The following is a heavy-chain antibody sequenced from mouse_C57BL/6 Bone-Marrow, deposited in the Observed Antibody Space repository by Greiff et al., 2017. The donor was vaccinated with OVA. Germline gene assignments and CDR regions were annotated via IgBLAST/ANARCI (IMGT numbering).Heavy chain of an antibody. J-gene: IGHJ2*01. V-gene: IGHV1-55*01. CDR1: GYTFTSYW. D-gene: IGHD2-2*01. Sequence: QVQLQQPGAELVKPGASVKMSCKASGYTFTSYWITWVKQRPGQGLEWIGDIYPGSGSTNYNEKFKSKATLTVDTSSSTAYMQLSSLTSEDSAVYYCAREKIMVTTKEYYFDYWGQGTTLTVSS. CDR3: AREKIMVTTKEYYFDY. CDR2: IYPGSGST.